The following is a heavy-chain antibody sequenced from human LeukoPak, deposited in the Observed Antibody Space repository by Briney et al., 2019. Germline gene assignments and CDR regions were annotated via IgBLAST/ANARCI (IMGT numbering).Heavy chain of an antibody. Sequence: SETLSLTCTVSGGSISSYYWSWIRQPPGKGLEWIGYIYTSGSTNYNPSLKSRVTISVDRSRNQFSLRLTSVTAADTAVYYCARELWFVNAPGSWLDPWGQGTLVTVSS. CDR2: IYTSGST. CDR3: ARELWFVNAPGSWLDP. V-gene: IGHV4-4*09. J-gene: IGHJ5*02. D-gene: IGHD3-10*01. CDR1: GGSISSYY.